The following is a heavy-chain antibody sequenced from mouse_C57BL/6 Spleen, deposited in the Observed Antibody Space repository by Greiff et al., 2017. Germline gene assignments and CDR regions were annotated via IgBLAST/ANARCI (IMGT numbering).Heavy chain of an antibody. CDR2: IDPENGDT. D-gene: IGHD6-1*01. V-gene: IGHV14-4*01. J-gene: IGHJ3*01. CDR1: GFNIKDYY. CDR3: TKIKSSFAY. Sequence: VQLQQSGAELVRPGASVKLSCTASGFNIKDYYMHWVKQRPEQGLEWIGWIDPENGDTEYASKFQGKATITADTSSNTAYLQLSSLTSEDTAVYYCTKIKSSFAYWGTGPLATVSA.